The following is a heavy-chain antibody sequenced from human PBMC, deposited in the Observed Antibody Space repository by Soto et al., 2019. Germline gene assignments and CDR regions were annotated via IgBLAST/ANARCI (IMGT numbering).Heavy chain of an antibody. J-gene: IGHJ4*02. CDR1: GGSISSGGYY. CDR2: IYYSGST. D-gene: IGHD3-22*01. Sequence: QVQLQESGPGLVKPSQTLSLTCTVSGGSISSGGYYWSWIRQHPGKGLEWIGYIYYSGSTYYNPSLKSRVTISVDTSKNQFSLKLSSVTAADTAVYYCARDSKDYYDSSGYRLDGGQGTLVTVSS. CDR3: ARDSKDYYDSSGYRLD. V-gene: IGHV4-31*03.